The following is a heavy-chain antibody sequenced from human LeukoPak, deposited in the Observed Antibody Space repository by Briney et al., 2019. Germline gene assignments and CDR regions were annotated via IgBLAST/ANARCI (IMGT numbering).Heavy chain of an antibody. J-gene: IGHJ6*03. CDR3: ARTYDSSGYYFNYYYYYYMDV. CDR1: GFTFSSYA. Sequence: PGGSLRLSCAASGFTFSSYAMHWVRQAPGKGLEYVSAISSNGGSTYYANSVKGRFTISRDNSKNTLYLQMGSLRAEDMAVYYCARTYDSSGYYFNYYYYYYMDVWGKGTTVTISS. V-gene: IGHV3-64*01. D-gene: IGHD3-22*01. CDR2: ISSNGGST.